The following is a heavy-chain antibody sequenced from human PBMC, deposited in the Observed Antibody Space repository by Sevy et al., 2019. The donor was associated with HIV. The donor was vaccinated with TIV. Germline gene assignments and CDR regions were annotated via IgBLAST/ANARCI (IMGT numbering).Heavy chain of an antibody. V-gene: IGHV3-30*04. Sequence: GGSLRLSCAASGFSLSDHAVSWVRQTPGKGLEWLAVISYNGRNQYYADSVKGRFTISKDDSKNTLYLQLNSLRAEDTAMYYPVRFVGYCSGGRCSIIDFWGQGTLVTVSS. CDR3: VRFVGYCSGGRCSIIDF. J-gene: IGHJ4*02. CDR1: GFSLSDHA. CDR2: ISYNGRNQ. D-gene: IGHD2-15*01.